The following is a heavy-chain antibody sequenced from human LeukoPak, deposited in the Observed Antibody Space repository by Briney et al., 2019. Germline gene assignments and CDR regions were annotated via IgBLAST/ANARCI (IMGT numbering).Heavy chain of an antibody. D-gene: IGHD2-15*01. Sequence: PGGSLGLSCAASGFTFSSYAMSWGRHAPGKGLDWVSTVGGRDGGTYYADSVKGRFTVSRDNSKDTLYLQVNSLRAEDTAVYYCAKLGYCSGGSCYRWLDPWGQGTLVTVSS. J-gene: IGHJ5*02. CDR1: GFTFSSYA. CDR3: AKLGYCSGGSCYRWLDP. CDR2: VGGRDGGT. V-gene: IGHV3-23*01.